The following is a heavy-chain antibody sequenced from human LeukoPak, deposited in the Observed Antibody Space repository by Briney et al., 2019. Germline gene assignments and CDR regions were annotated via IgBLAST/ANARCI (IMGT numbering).Heavy chain of an antibody. CDR3: ARDYSGYRQYYYYGMDV. Sequence: PSETLSLTCTVSGGSISSYYWSWLRQPAGKGLEWIGRIYTSGSTNYNPSLKSRVTMSVDTSKNQFSLKLSSVTAADTAVYYCARDYSGYRQYYYYGMDVWGQGTTVTVSS. CDR2: IYTSGST. V-gene: IGHV4-4*07. CDR1: GGSISSYY. D-gene: IGHD5-12*01. J-gene: IGHJ6*02.